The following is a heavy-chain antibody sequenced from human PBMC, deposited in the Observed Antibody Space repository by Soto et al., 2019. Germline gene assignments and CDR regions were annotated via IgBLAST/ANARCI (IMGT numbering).Heavy chain of an antibody. CDR2: IKQDGSEK. D-gene: IGHD1-26*01. Sequence: GGSLRLSCAASGFTFSSYWMSWFRQAPGKGLEWVANIKQDGSEKYYVDSVKGRFTISRDNAKNSLYLQMNSLRAEDTAVYYCARDNGAATDYYYYYYMDVWGKGTTVTVSS. J-gene: IGHJ6*03. V-gene: IGHV3-7*01. CDR1: GFTFSSYW. CDR3: ARDNGAATDYYYYYYMDV.